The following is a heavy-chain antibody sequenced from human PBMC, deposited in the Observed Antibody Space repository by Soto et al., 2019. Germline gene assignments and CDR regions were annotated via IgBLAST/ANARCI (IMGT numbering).Heavy chain of an antibody. J-gene: IGHJ6*02. Sequence: QVQLVQSGAEVEKPGASVKVSCKASGYTFTNYDINWVRLATGQGLEYMGWMNPNTGNTGYAQKFQGRVTMTRDTSTSTAYMELSSLRSEDTAVYFCARGYDYYYGVDVWGQGTTVTVSS. CDR3: ARGYDYYYGVDV. V-gene: IGHV1-8*01. CDR2: MNPNTGNT. CDR1: GYTFTNYD.